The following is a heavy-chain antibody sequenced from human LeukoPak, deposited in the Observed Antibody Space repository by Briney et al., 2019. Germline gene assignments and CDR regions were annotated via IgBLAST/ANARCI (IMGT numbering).Heavy chain of an antibody. J-gene: IGHJ4*02. CDR2: ISGSGGST. V-gene: IGHV3-23*01. CDR1: GFTFSSYA. D-gene: IGHD3-22*01. Sequence: PGGSLRLSCAASGFTFSSYAMSWVRQAPGKGLEWVSAISGSGGSTYYADSVKGRFTISRDNSMNTLYLQMNSLRAEDTAVYYCAGTDSSGYYPYWGQGTLVTVSS. CDR3: AGTDSSGYYPY.